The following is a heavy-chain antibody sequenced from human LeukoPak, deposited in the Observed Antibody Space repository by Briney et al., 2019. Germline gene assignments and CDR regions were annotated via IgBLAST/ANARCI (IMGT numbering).Heavy chain of an antibody. CDR1: GGSISSSSYY. CDR3: ARGLHYYDSSGPRYDY. CDR2: IYYSGST. J-gene: IGHJ4*02. Sequence: SEALSLTCTVSGGSISSSSYYWGWIRQPPWKGLEWIGSIYYSGSTYYNPSLKSRVTISVDTSKNQFSLKLSSVTAADTAVYYCARGLHYYDSSGPRYDYWGQGTLVTVSS. V-gene: IGHV4-39*07. D-gene: IGHD3-22*01.